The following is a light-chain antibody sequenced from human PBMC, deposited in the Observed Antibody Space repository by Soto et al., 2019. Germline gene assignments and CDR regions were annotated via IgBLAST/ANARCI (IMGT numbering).Light chain of an antibody. Sequence: QSVLTQPASLSGSPGQSITISCTGNTSDIGSYNYVSWYQQRPGKAPKLMIFDVSYRPSGISDRFSGSKSGNTASLTISGLQPEDEADYYCSSYGATSTLFGGGTKVTVL. CDR1: TSDIGSYNY. CDR3: SSYGATSTL. CDR2: DVS. J-gene: IGLJ2*01. V-gene: IGLV2-14*03.